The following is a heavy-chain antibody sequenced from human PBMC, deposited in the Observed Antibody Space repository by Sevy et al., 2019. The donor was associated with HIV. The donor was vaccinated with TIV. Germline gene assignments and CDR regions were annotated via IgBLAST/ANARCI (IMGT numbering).Heavy chain of an antibody. J-gene: IGHJ6*04. CDR2: INHSGST. V-gene: IGHV4-34*01. CDR3: AGEIPRGQSHYGSGGGDV. Sequence: SETLSLTCAVYGGSFSGYYWSWIRQPPGKGLEWIGEINHSGSTNYNPSLKSRVTISVDTSKNQFSLKLSSVTAADTAVYYCAGEIPRGQSHYGSGGGDVWGKGTTVTVSS. D-gene: IGHD3-10*01. CDR1: GGSFSGYY.